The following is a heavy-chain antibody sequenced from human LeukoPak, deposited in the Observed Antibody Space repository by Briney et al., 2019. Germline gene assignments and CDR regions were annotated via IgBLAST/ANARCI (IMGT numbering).Heavy chain of an antibody. CDR3: ARGSTGYSSTWYNY. J-gene: IGHJ4*02. CDR2: IYYSGST. D-gene: IGHD6-13*01. V-gene: IGHV4-59*01. Sequence: SETLSLTCTVSGGSISSYYWSWIRQPPGKGLEWLGYIYYSGSTNYNPSLKSRVTISVDTSKNQFSLKLSSVTAADTAIYYCARGSTGYSSTWYNYWGQGTLVTVSS. CDR1: GGSISSYY.